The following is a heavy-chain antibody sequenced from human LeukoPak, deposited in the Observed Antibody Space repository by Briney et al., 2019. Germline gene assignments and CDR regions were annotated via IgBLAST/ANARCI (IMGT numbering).Heavy chain of an antibody. CDR1: GGSISSCY. CDR2: ISYSGSN. V-gene: IGHV4-59*01. D-gene: IGHD1-26*01. Sequence: SETLSLTCTVSGGSISSCYWSWIRQPPGKGLEWIGYISYSGSNHYNPSLKSRITMSVDTSKDQFSLRLTSVTVADTAVYYCARGGSSFVFWGQGTLVTVSS. J-gene: IGHJ4*02. CDR3: ARGGSSFVF.